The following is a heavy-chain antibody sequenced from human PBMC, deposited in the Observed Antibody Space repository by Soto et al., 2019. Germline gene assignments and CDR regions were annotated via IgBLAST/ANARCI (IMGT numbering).Heavy chain of an antibody. D-gene: IGHD3-16*01. Sequence: QVQLQQWGGGLLKPSETLSLTCGLHRGSFSYFHWSWIRQPPGKGLEWIGEIHSSGSTNDNPSLRSRVTMSNATSAMQFSLTLNSVAAADMDFYYCARGGGNPASTNDFWGQGALVTVSS. CDR1: RGSFSYFH. CDR3: ARGGGNPASTNDF. J-gene: IGHJ4*02. V-gene: IGHV4-34*01. CDR2: IHSSGST.